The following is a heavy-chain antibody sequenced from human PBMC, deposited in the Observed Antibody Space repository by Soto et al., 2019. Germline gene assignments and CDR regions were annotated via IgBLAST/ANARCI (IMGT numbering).Heavy chain of an antibody. CDR2: IWFDGRNE. J-gene: IGHJ5*02. V-gene: IGHV3-33*01. Sequence: PGGSLRLSCAASGFSFSNYVMHWVRQAPGKGLEWVAAIWFDGRNEYYADSVKGRFTISRDNSKNTLYLEMNSLRAEDTAVYYCARDITIFGVDPSRGTNHVSGPDLWGQGTLVTVSS. D-gene: IGHD3-3*01. CDR1: GFSFSNYV. CDR3: ARDITIFGVDPSRGTNHVSGPDL.